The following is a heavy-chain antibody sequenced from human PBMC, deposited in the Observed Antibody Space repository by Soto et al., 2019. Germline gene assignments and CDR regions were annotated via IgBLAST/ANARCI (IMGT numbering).Heavy chain of an antibody. CDR2: IWYDGSNK. V-gene: IGHV3-33*01. CDR1: GFTFSNYG. J-gene: IGHJ3*02. D-gene: IGHD2-15*01. CDR3: VRDYAGYCNGGSCYHDAFDI. Sequence: HPGGSLRLSCAASGFTFSNYGMHWVRQAPGKGLEWVAVIWYDGSNKHYADSVKGRFTISRGNSKNTLYLQMNSLRAEDTAVYYCVRDYAGYCNGGSCYHDAFDIWGQGTMVTVS.